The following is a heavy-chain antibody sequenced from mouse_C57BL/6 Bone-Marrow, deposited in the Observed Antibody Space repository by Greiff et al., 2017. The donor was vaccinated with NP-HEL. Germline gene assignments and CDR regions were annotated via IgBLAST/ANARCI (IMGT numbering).Heavy chain of an antibody. CDR3: ARDSTVVANWYFDV. Sequence: QVQLQQPGAELVKPGASVKLSCKASGYTFTSYWMHWVKQRPGQGLEWIGMIHPNSGSTNYNEKFKSKATLTVDKSSSTAYMQLSSLTSEDSAVYYGARDSTVVANWYFDVWGTGTTVTVSS. V-gene: IGHV1-64*01. D-gene: IGHD1-1*01. CDR1: GYTFTSYW. CDR2: IHPNSGST. J-gene: IGHJ1*03.